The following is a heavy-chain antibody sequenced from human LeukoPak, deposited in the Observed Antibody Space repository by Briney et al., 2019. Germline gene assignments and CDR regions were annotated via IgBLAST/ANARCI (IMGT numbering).Heavy chain of an antibody. D-gene: IGHD3-16*01. Sequence: PGGSLRLSCAASGFTSSSYWMHWVRQGPGKGLVWVSRIKSDGSSTTYADSVKGRFTISRDNAKNTLYLQMNSLRAEDTAVYYCARDYTYGMDVWGQGTTVTVSS. J-gene: IGHJ6*02. CDR1: GFTSSSYW. CDR3: ARDYTYGMDV. CDR2: IKSDGSST. V-gene: IGHV3-74*01.